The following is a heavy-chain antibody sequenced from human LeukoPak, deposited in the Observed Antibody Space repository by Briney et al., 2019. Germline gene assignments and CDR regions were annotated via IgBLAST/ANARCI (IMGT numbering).Heavy chain of an antibody. J-gene: IGHJ1*01. V-gene: IGHV1-69*13. D-gene: IGHD4-17*01. CDR3: ARGPSPLTVTTSFQH. CDR1: GGTFSSYA. CDR2: IIPIFGTA. Sequence: ASVKVSCKASGGTFSSYAISWVRQAPGQGLEWMGGIIPIFGTANYAQKFQGRVTITADESTSTAYMELSSLRSEDTAVYYCARGPSPLTVTTSFQHWGQGTLVTVSS.